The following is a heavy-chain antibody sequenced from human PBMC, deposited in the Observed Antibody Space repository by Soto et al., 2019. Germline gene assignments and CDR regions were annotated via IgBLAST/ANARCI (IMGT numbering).Heavy chain of an antibody. CDR1: GGSISSYY. D-gene: IGHD6-13*01. CDR3: ARYEEGSSWYLLDV. J-gene: IGHJ6*04. Sequence: LETLSLTCTVSGGSISSYYWSWIRQPPGKGLEWIGYIYYSGSTNYNPSLKSRVTISVDTSKNQFSLKLSSVTAADTAVYYCARYEEGSSWYLLDVWGKGTTVTVSS. CDR2: IYYSGST. V-gene: IGHV4-59*08.